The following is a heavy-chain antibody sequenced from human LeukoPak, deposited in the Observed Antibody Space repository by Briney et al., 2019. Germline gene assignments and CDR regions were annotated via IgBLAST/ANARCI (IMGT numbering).Heavy chain of an antibody. D-gene: IGHD6-13*01. CDR3: ARDGTAAGLYFDL. Sequence: GGSLRLSCVISGFTFSDYWMNWVRQAPVKGLEWVGSINQNGAEKTYLDSVKGRFTISRDNPRNSLYLQMNSLRAEDTAIYYCARDGTAAGLYFDLWGQGALVTVSS. J-gene: IGHJ4*01. V-gene: IGHV3-7*01. CDR1: GFTFSDYW. CDR2: INQNGAEK.